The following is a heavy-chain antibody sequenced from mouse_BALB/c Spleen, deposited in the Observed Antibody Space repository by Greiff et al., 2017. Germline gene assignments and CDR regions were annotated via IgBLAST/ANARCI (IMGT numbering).Heavy chain of an antibody. CDR3: ARFLYGNCWYFDV. Sequence: EVQGVESGGGLVQPGGSRKLSCAASGFTFSSFGMHWVRQAPEKGLEWVAYISSGSSTIYYADTVKGRFTISRDNPKNTLFLQMTSLRSEDTAMYYCARFLYGNCWYFDVWGAGTTVTVSS. D-gene: IGHD2-1*01. CDR2: ISSGSSTI. CDR1: GFTFSSFG. V-gene: IGHV5-17*02. J-gene: IGHJ1*01.